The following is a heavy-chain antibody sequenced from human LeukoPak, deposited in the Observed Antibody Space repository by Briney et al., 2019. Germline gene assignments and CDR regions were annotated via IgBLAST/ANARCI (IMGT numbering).Heavy chain of an antibody. Sequence: SQTLSLTCAISRDSVSSNSVTWNWIRQSPSRGLEWLGRTYYRSTWYNDYAVSVRGRITVNPDTSKKQFSLHLNSVTPEDTAVYYCARRLTQYDCFDPWGQGILVTVSS. J-gene: IGHJ5*02. CDR2: TYYRSTWYN. CDR3: ARRLTQYDCFDP. V-gene: IGHV6-1*01. CDR1: RDSVSSNSVT. D-gene: IGHD2-2*01.